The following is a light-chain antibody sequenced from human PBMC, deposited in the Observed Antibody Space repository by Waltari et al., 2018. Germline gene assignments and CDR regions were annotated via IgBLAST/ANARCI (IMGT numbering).Light chain of an antibody. CDR2: GLS. Sequence: ETVLTQSPGTLSLSPGESATLSCRTSLPCTNNYGCWYQQKPGQAPRLLINGLSSRVPGVPDRFRGSGSGTDFTLTITQLEPEDFAVYYCHQFGDPPHTFGQGTRV. CDR3: HQFGDPPHT. CDR1: LPCTNNY. J-gene: IGKJ2*01. V-gene: IGKV3-20*01.